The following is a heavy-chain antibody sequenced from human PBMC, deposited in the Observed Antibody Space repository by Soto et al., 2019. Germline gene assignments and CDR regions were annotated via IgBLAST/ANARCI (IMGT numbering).Heavy chain of an antibody. CDR3: ARVAYGNGWIFDY. J-gene: IGHJ4*01. V-gene: IGHV3-7*01. CDR2: IKQDGSEK. D-gene: IGHD6-19*01. CDR1: GFTFSSYW. Sequence: GGSLRLSCAASGFTFSSYWMSWVRQASGKGLEWVANIKQDGSEKYYVDSVKGRFTLSRDNAKNSLQLQMSSLRDEDTAIYFCARVAYGNGWIFDYWGQGTLVTVSS.